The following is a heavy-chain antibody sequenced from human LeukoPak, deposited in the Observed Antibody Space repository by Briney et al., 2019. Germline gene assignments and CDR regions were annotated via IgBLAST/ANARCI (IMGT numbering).Heavy chain of an antibody. CDR1: GHTFNKYG. CDR3: ARDPSNTSGYYVYHDY. J-gene: IGHJ4*02. V-gene: IGHV1-18*01. D-gene: IGHD6-19*01. Sequence: REASVKVSCKASGHTFNKYGVSWLRQAPGQGLEWRGWISCYNGDTRYAQKFQGRVTMTKDTSTNTVHMELMSLGSDDTAVYYCARDPSNTSGYYVYHDYWGQGALVTVSS. CDR2: ISCYNGDT.